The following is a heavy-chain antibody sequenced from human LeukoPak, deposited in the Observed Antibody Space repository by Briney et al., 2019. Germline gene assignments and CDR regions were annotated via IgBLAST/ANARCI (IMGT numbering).Heavy chain of an antibody. J-gene: IGHJ4*02. CDR3: ARGYETFGELVFEY. CDR1: GGSISSSSYY. CDR2: IYYSGST. Sequence: SETLSLTCTVSGGSISSSSYYWGWIRQPPGRGLEWIGSIYYSGSTYYNPSLKSRVTISVDTSKNQFSLKLSSVTAADTAVYYCARGYETFGELVFEYWGQGTLVTVSS. V-gene: IGHV4-39*01. D-gene: IGHD3-10*01.